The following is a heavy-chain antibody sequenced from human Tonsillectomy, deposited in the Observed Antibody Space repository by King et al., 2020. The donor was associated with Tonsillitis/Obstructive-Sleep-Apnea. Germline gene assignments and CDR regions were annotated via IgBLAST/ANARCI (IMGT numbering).Heavy chain of an antibody. CDR2: ISDTGGST. Sequence: VQLVEPGGGLVQPGGSLRLSCAASGFTFSSYAMSWVRQAPGKGLEWVSTISDTGGSTSYADSVKGRFTISRDNSKNTLYLQMNSLRAEDTAVYYCAKHPMYFDFWSGYPWYFDLWGRGTLVTVSS. J-gene: IGHJ2*01. CDR3: AKHPMYFDFWSGYPWYFDL. V-gene: IGHV3-23*04. D-gene: IGHD3-3*01. CDR1: GFTFSSYA.